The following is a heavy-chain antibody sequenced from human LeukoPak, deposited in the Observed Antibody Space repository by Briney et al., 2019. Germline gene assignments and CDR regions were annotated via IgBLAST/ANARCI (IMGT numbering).Heavy chain of an antibody. CDR3: AKTPPPAAPSGDGNWFDP. Sequence: SETLSLTCAVYGGSFSGYYWSWIRQPPGKGLEWIGEINHSGSTNYNPSLKSRVTISVDTSKNQFSLKLSSVTAADTAVYYCAKTPPPAAPSGDGNWFDPWGQGTLVPVPS. D-gene: IGHD2-2*01. V-gene: IGHV4-34*01. J-gene: IGHJ5*02. CDR2: INHSGST. CDR1: GGSFSGYY.